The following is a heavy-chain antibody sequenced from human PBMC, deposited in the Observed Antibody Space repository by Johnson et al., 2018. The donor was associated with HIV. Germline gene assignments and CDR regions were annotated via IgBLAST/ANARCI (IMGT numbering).Heavy chain of an antibody. D-gene: IGHD2-15*01. CDR2: IGIAGDT. CDR1: GFTFSGYD. V-gene: IGHV3-13*01. CDR3: ATGYCSGGSCPRDAFDI. J-gene: IGHJ3*02. Sequence: VQLVESGGGLIQPGGSLRLSCAASGFTFSGYDMHWVRQPTGKGLEWVSAIGIAGDTYYQGSVKGRFTISRDNSKNTLYLQMNSLRAEDTAVYYCATGYCSGGSCPRDAFDIWGQGTMVTVSS.